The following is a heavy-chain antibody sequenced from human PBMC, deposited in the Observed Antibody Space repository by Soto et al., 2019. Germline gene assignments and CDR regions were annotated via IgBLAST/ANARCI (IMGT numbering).Heavy chain of an antibody. J-gene: IGHJ3*02. CDR1: GVTFSSDT. Sequence: QVQLVQSGAEVKKPGSSVKVSCKTSGVTFSSDTFSRVRQAPGQGLEWVGRAIPILGMPNKAQNFEGRVTFTADKYTNTASMELTTLRSEATAIYYCAREASYDAFAIWGQGTLVTVSS. CDR3: AREASYDAFAI. V-gene: IGHV1-69*08. CDR2: AIPILGMP.